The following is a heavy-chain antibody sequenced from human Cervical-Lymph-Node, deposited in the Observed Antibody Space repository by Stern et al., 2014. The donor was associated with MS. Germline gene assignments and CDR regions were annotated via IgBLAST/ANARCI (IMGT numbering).Heavy chain of an antibody. J-gene: IGHJ4*02. CDR1: GFTFNTHS. D-gene: IGHD6-19*01. CDR3: TRGIYTSGWMAN. V-gene: IGHV3-48*02. Sequence: EVQLEESGGGLVQPGGSLRLSCATSGFTFNTHSMNWVRQAPGKGLEWISYICSSSLNIFYADSVKGRFTISRDNSTNSLFLQMNSLRDEDTAVYYCTRGIYTSGWMANWGQGALVTVSS. CDR2: ICSSSLNI.